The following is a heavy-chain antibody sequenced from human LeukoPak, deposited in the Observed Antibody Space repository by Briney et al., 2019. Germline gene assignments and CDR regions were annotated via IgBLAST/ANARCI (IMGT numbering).Heavy chain of an antibody. CDR2: ISYDGSNK. V-gene: IGHV3-30-3*01. CDR3: ARDTPRSGSYPFDY. Sequence: PGGSLRLSCAASGFTFSSYAVHWVRQAPGKGLEWVAVISYDGSNKYYADSVKGRFTISRDNSKNTPYLQMNSLRAEDTAVYYCARDTPRSGSYPFDYWGQGTLVTVSS. CDR1: GFTFSSYA. J-gene: IGHJ4*02. D-gene: IGHD1-26*01.